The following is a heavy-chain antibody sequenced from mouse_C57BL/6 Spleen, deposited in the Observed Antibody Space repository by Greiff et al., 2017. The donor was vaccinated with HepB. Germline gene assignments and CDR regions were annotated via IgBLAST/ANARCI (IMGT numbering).Heavy chain of an antibody. CDR1: GYAFSSSW. Sequence: VQLRQSGPELVKPGASVKISCKASGYAFSSSWMNWVKQRPGKGLEWIGRIYPGDGDTNYNGKFKGKATLTADKSSSTAYMQLSSLTSEDSAVYFCANGRDGYFDAMDYWGQGTSVTVSS. CDR3: ANGRDGYFDAMDY. J-gene: IGHJ4*01. CDR2: IYPGDGDT. V-gene: IGHV1-82*01. D-gene: IGHD2-3*01.